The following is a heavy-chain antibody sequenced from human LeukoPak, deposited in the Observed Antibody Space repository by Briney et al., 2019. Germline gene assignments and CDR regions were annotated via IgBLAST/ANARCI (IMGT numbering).Heavy chain of an antibody. J-gene: IGHJ5*02. CDR1: GFTFTNYA. D-gene: IGHD2-2*01. Sequence: RSGGSLRLSCAASGFTFTNYAMSWVRQAPGKGLEWVSGLSGNGGSTYYADSVKGRFTISRDSSKNTLYLQMNSLRAEDTAVYYCAKEIVVVPAAGDWFDPWGQGTLVTVSS. CDR2: LSGNGGST. V-gene: IGHV3-23*01. CDR3: AKEIVVVPAAGDWFDP.